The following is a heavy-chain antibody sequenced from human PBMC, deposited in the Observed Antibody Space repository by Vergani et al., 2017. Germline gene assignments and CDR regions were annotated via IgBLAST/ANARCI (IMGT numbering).Heavy chain of an antibody. CDR2: IYRTGRT. V-gene: IGHV4-38-2*01. J-gene: IGHJ4*02. CDR3: ARRSGIVYDIFSGTQYFFDF. Sequence: QVQLQESGPGLVKPSETLSLTCAVSGFSIDNGYYWDWIRQPPGKGLEWIGSIYRTGRTHFNPSLKSRVTISVDTSNNTFSLRLNSLTAADTAVYYCARRSGIVYDIFSGTQYFFDFWGQGTLVTVSS. D-gene: IGHD3-9*01. CDR1: GFSIDNGYY.